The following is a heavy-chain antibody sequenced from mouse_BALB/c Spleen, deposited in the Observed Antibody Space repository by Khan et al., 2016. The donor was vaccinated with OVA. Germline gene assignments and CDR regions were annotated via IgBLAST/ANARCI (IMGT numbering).Heavy chain of an antibody. J-gene: IGHJ4*01. Sequence: VQLQESGPGLVAPSQSLSITCTVSGFSLTDYGVSWIRQPPGKGLEWLGLIWGGGSTYYNSVLKSRLSISKDNSKSQVFLKMNSLQTDDTAMYXSGELLWSHYYAMDYWGQGTSVTVSS. CDR3: GELLWSHYYAMDY. CDR2: IWGGGST. V-gene: IGHV2-6-5*01. CDR1: GFSLTDYG. D-gene: IGHD1-1*02.